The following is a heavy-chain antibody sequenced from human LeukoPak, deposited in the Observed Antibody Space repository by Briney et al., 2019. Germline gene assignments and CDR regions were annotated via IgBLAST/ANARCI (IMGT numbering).Heavy chain of an antibody. D-gene: IGHD5-12*01. Sequence: GESLKISCKGSGYSFSSYWIVWVRQMPGKGLEWMGIIYPGDSDTRYSPSFQGQVTISADKSINTAYLQWSSLKASDTAMYYCARRYSGYNIYDFDYWGQGTLVTVSS. CDR3: ARRYSGYNIYDFDY. J-gene: IGHJ4*02. CDR2: IYPGDSDT. CDR1: GYSFSSYW. V-gene: IGHV5-51*01.